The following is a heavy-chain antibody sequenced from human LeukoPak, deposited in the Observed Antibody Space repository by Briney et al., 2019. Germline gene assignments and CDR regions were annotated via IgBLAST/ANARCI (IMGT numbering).Heavy chain of an antibody. V-gene: IGHV1-46*01. D-gene: IGHD3-22*01. CDR2: INPSGGST. Sequence: ASVKVSCKAFGYTFTSYYMHWVRQAPGQGLEWMGIINPSGGSTSYAQKFQGRVTMTRDMSTSTVYMELSSLRSEDTAVYYCASSLGYYYDSSGYRPAFDPWGQGTLVTVSS. J-gene: IGHJ5*02. CDR3: ASSLGYYYDSSGYRPAFDP. CDR1: GYTFTSYY.